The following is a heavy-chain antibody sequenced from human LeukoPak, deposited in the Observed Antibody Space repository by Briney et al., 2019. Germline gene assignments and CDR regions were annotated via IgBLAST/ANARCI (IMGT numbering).Heavy chain of an antibody. D-gene: IGHD3-10*01. Sequence: SGGSLRLSCAASGFTFSSYAMSWVRQAPGKGLEWVSAISGSGGSTYYADSVKGRFTISRDNSKNTLYLQMNSLRAEDTAVYYCAKVGSLLWFGELLLGAFDIWGQGTMVTVSS. CDR2: ISGSGGST. J-gene: IGHJ3*02. V-gene: IGHV3-23*01. CDR1: GFTFSSYA. CDR3: AKVGSLLWFGELLLGAFDI.